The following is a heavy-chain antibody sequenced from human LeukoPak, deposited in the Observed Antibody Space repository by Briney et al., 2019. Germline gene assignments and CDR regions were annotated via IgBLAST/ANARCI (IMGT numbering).Heavy chain of an antibody. CDR3: ARDYCSGGSCYSAPDWFDP. CDR2: ISSSSSYI. J-gene: IGHJ5*02. Sequence: PGGSLRLSCAASGFTFSSYSMNWVRQAPGKGLEGVSSISSSSSYIYYADSVKGRFTISRDNAKNSLYLQMNSLRAEDTAVYYCARDYCSGGSCYSAPDWFDPWGQGTLVTVSS. V-gene: IGHV3-21*01. D-gene: IGHD2-15*01. CDR1: GFTFSSYS.